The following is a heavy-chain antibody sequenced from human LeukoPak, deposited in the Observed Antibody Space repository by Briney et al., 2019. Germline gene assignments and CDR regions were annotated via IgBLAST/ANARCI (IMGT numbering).Heavy chain of an antibody. CDR2: ISYDGSNK. D-gene: IGHD1-26*01. J-gene: IGHJ3*02. CDR3: ARDRRVGASNGAFEI. Sequence: GGSLRLSCAASGFTFSSYAMHWVRQAPGKGLEWVAVISYDGSNKYYADSVKGRFTISRDNSKNTLYLQMNSLRAEDTAVYYCARDRRVGASNGAFEIWGQGTMVTVSS. V-gene: IGHV3-30-3*01. CDR1: GFTFSSYA.